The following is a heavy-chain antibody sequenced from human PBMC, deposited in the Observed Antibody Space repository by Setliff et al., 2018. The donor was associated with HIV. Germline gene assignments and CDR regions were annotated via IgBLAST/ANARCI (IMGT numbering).Heavy chain of an antibody. CDR2: IYYTGIT. Sequence: SETLSLTGRISGGSVTSYLWHWFRQPPGKGLEWIGYIYYTGITDNNPSLEGRVTISVDTSKNQVSLRLKSVTTADTAVYYCARELYGGNSRPFDYWGQGALVTVSS. CDR1: GGSVTSYL. D-gene: IGHD2-21*02. CDR3: ARELYGGNSRPFDY. J-gene: IGHJ4*02. V-gene: IGHV4-59*02.